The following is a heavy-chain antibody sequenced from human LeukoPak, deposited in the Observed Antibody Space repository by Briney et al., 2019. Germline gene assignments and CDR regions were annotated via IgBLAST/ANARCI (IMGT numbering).Heavy chain of an antibody. J-gene: IGHJ4*02. CDR1: GFTFSSYG. CDR2: IWYDGSNE. D-gene: IGHD6-19*01. V-gene: IGHV3-33*01. CDR3: ARVSSSGWYWGMNIDY. Sequence: GGSLRLSRAASGFTFSSYGMHWVRQAPGKGLEWVAVIWYDGSNEYYADSVKGRFIISRDNSKNTLYPQMNSLRAEDTAVYYCARVSSSGWYWGMNIDYWGQGTLVTVSS.